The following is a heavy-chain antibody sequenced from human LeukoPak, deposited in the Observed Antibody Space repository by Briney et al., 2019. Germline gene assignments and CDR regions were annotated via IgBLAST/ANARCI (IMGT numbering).Heavy chain of an antibody. Sequence: GGSLRLPCAAYGFTFSSYAMHWVRQAPGKGLEWVAVISYDGSNKYYADCVKGRFTIPRDNSKNTLYLQMNSLRAEDTAVYYCARGSYSSGWYVDYWGQGTLVTVSS. CDR2: ISYDGSNK. CDR1: GFTFSSYA. J-gene: IGHJ4*02. CDR3: ARGSYSSGWYVDY. V-gene: IGHV3-30*04. D-gene: IGHD6-19*01.